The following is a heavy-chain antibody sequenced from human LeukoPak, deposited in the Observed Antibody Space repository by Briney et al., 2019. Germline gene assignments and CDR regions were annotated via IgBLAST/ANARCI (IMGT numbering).Heavy chain of an antibody. D-gene: IGHD2-8*01. Sequence: GASVKVPCKASGGTFSSYAISWVRQAPGQGLEWMGGIIPIFGTANYAQKFQGRVTITADESTSTAYMELSSLRSEDTAVYYCARLGYCTNGVCFPPDYWGQGTLVTVSS. CDR2: IIPIFGTA. CDR3: ARLGYCTNGVCFPPDY. J-gene: IGHJ4*02. CDR1: GGTFSSYA. V-gene: IGHV1-69*13.